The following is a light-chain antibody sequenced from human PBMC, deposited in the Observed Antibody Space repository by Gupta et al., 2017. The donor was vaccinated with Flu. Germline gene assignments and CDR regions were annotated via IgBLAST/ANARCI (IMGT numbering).Light chain of an antibody. Sequence: QSVLTQPPSASGTPGQRVTISCSGSSSNIGNNPVNWYQQLPGMAPKLLIYSNSQRPSGVPDRFSGSKSDTAASLAISGLQSEDAADFYCGSWDDSLNGPVFGEGTKLTVL. CDR2: SNS. CDR3: GSWDDSLNGPV. CDR1: SSNIGNNP. V-gene: IGLV1-44*01. J-gene: IGLJ2*01.